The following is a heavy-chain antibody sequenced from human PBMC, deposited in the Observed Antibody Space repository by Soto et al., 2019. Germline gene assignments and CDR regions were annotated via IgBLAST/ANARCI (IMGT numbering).Heavy chain of an antibody. D-gene: IGHD6-6*01. CDR1: VFTFGDYA. CDR3: TRDQVPEYSSSITYYYYYGMDV. CDR2: IRSKAYGGTT. Sequence: GGSLRLSCTSSVFTFGDYAMSWFRQAPGKGLEWVGFIRSKAYGGTTEYAASVKGRFTISRDDSKSIAYLQMNSLKTEDTAVYYCTRDQVPEYSSSITYYYYYGMDVWGQGTTVTVSS. V-gene: IGHV3-49*03. J-gene: IGHJ6*02.